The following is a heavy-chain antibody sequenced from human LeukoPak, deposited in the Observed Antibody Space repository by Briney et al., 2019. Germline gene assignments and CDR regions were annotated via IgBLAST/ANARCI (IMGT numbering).Heavy chain of an antibody. Sequence: PGGSLRLSCAASGFTFSSYAMSWVRQAPGKGLEWVSAISGSGGSTYYADSVKGRFTISRDNAKNSLYLQMNSLRAEDTAVYYCARHQGYSSGWTGYGMDVWGQGTTVTVSS. CDR3: ARHQGYSSGWTGYGMDV. V-gene: IGHV3-23*01. D-gene: IGHD6-19*01. CDR1: GFTFSSYA. CDR2: ISGSGGST. J-gene: IGHJ6*02.